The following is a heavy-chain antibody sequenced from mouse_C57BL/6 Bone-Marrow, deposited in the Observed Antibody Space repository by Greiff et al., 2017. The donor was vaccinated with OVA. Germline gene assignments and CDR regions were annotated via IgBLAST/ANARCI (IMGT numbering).Heavy chain of an antibody. CDR2: IYPRSGNS. CDR1: GYTFTSYG. CDR3: ARSGSSYGGAMGY. J-gene: IGHJ4*01. Sequence: VQLQQSGAELARPGASVKLSCKASGYTFTSYGMSWVKQRTGQGLEWIGEIYPRSGNSDYNEKFKGKATLTVDKSSSTAYMELRSLTSADSAVYVCARSGSSYGGAMGYWGQGTSVTVSS. D-gene: IGHD1-1*01. V-gene: IGHV1-81*01.